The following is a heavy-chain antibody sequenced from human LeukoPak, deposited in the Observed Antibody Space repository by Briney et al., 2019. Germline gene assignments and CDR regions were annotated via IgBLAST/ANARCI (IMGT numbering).Heavy chain of an antibody. D-gene: IGHD3-16*01. CDR3: ARGEDFLGGVVDS. CDR1: GGSISGYY. CDR2: INYSGTP. J-gene: IGHJ4*02. Sequence: LETLSLTCAVNGGSISGYYWSWIRQSPGEGREWIGEINYSGTPNYNPPLKSRVIFSVDTSKNQFSLKMSSVTAADTAVYYCARGEDFLGGVVDSWGQGSLVTVSS. V-gene: IGHV4-34*01.